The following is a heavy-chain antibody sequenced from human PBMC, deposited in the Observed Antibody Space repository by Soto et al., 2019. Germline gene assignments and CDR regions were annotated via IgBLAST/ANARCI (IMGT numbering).Heavy chain of an antibody. CDR2: INHSGST. D-gene: IGHD6-19*01. Sequence: QVQLQQWGAGLSKPSETLSLTCAVYGGSFSGYYWSWIRQPPGKGLEWIGEINHSGSTNYNPSLNSRGTISVDTSKNQFSLKLSSVTAAVTAVYYCARKVAVAGFDAFDIWGQGTMVTVSS. CDR1: GGSFSGYY. J-gene: IGHJ3*02. CDR3: ARKVAVAGFDAFDI. V-gene: IGHV4-34*01.